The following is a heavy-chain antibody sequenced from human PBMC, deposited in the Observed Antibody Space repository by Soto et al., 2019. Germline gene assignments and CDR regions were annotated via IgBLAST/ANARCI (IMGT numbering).Heavy chain of an antibody. CDR3: ARHCSSTSCYKYYYYYMDV. CDR1: GGSISSYY. J-gene: IGHJ6*03. D-gene: IGHD2-2*02. V-gene: IGHV4-59*08. Sequence: SETLSLTCTVSGGSISSYYWSWFRQPPGKGLEWIGYIYYSGSTNYNPSLKSRVTISVDTSKNQFSLKLSSVTAADTAVYYCARHCSSTSCYKYYYYYMDVWGKGTTVTVS. CDR2: IYYSGST.